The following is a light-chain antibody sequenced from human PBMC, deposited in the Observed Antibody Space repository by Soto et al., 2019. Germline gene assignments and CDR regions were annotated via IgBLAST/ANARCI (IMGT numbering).Light chain of an antibody. J-gene: IGKJ4*01. Sequence: DIQMTQSPSSLSASVGDRVTITCRASQSISSHLNWYQQKPGKAPKLLIYASSNLQSGVPSRFSGSGSGTDFTLTISSLQPEDFATFQDLTFGGGTKVEI. CDR2: ASS. CDR1: QSISSH. CDR3: LT. V-gene: IGKV1-39*01.